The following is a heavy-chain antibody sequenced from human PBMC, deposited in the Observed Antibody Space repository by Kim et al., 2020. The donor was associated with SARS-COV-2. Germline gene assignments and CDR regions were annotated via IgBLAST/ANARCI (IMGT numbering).Heavy chain of an antibody. V-gene: IGHV3-30*18. Sequence: GGSLRLSCAASGFTFSSYVMHWVRQAPGKGLEWVAVISYDGSNKYYADSVKDRFTISRDNSKNTLYLQMNSLRAEDTAVYYCAKESGSGSYYAWTYYYYGMDVWGQGTTVTVSS. D-gene: IGHD3-10*01. CDR1: GFTFSSYV. J-gene: IGHJ6*02. CDR3: AKESGSGSYYAWTYYYYGMDV. CDR2: ISYDGSNK.